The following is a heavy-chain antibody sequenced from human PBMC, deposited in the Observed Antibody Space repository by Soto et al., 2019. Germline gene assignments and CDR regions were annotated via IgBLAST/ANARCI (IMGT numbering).Heavy chain of an antibody. Sequence: EVQLVQSGAEVKKPGESLQISCKGSGYNFANYWIGWVRQMPGKGLEWMGIIYPGDSVTSYSPSFQGLVTISADKSISTVYLQWSSLSASDTSMYYCAREIYCSGNNCYPTDAFDIWGQGTMVTVSS. V-gene: IGHV5-51*01. J-gene: IGHJ3*02. CDR2: IYPGDSVT. CDR3: AREIYCSGNNCYPTDAFDI. CDR1: GYNFANYW. D-gene: IGHD2-15*01.